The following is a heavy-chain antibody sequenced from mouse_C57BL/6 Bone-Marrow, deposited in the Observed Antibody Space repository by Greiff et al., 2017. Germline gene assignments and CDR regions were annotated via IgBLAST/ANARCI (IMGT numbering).Heavy chain of an antibody. CDR1: GYTFTSYT. J-gene: IGHJ2*01. D-gene: IGHD2-4*01. CDR3: ARWDYDRDFDY. V-gene: IGHV1-4*01. CDR2: INPSSGYT. Sequence: VNVVESGAELARPGASVKMSCKASGYTFTSYTMHWVKQRPGQGLEWIGYINPSSGYTKYNQKFKDKATLTADKSSSTAYMQLSSLTSEDSAVYYCARWDYDRDFDYWGQGTTLTVSS.